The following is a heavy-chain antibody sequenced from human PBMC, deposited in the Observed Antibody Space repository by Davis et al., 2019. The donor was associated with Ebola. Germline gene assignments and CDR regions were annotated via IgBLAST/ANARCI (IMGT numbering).Heavy chain of an antibody. CDR2: IYTSGST. CDR3: ARGPSGWSHYYYYYMDV. V-gene: IGHV4-4*07. Sequence: SETLSLTCTVSGGSISSYYWSWIRQPAGKGLEWIGRIYTSGSTNYNPSLKSRVTMSVDTSKNQFSLKLSSVTAADTAVYYCARGPSGWSHYYYYYMDVWGKGTTVTVSS. D-gene: IGHD6-19*01. CDR1: GGSISSYY. J-gene: IGHJ6*03.